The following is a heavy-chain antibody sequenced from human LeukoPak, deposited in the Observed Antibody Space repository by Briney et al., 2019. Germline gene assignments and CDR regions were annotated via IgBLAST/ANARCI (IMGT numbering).Heavy chain of an antibody. CDR3: VKRWGATTIDY. CDR2: INNNGGST. CDR1: GFTFSNYA. Sequence: GGSLRLSCSPSGFTFSNYAMHWVRQATGKGLEYVSAINNNGGSTFYADSVKDRFTISRDNSKNTLYLQMNSLRAEDTAVYYCVKRWGATTIDYWGQGSRVSVSS. D-gene: IGHD5-12*01. V-gene: IGHV3-64D*06. J-gene: IGHJ4*02.